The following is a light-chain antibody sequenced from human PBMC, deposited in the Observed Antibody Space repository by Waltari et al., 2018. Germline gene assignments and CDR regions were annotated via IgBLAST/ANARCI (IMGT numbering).Light chain of an antibody. J-gene: IGKJ2*01. V-gene: IGKV4-1*01. CDR2: WAS. CDR1: PSALYSSNNKKH. CDR3: QQYYSTPT. Sequence: DIVITHAPDSLAVSLGERATIQCKSSPSALYSSNNKKHYAWYHQKPGQPPKRLIYWASTRESGVPDRFSGSGSETDFTLTVSSLQAEDVAVYYCQQYYSTPTFGQGTKLEIK.